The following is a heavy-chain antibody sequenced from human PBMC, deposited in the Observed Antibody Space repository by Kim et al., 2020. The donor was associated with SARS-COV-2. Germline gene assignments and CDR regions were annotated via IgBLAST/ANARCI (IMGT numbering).Heavy chain of an antibody. J-gene: IGHJ6*02. CDR2: IDPSDSYT. CDR1: GYSFTSYW. Sequence: GESLKISCKGSGYSFTSYWISWVRQMPGKGLEWMGRIDPSDSYTNYSPSFQGHVTISADKSISTAYLQWSSLKASDTAMYYCVRDSRYCSSTSCYIYYYYYYGMDVWGQGTTVTVSS. CDR3: VRDSRYCSSTSCYIYYYYYYGMDV. D-gene: IGHD2-2*02. V-gene: IGHV5-10-1*01.